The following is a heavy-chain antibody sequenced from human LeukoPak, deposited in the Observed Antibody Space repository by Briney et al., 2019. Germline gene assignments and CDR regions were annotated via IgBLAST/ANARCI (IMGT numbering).Heavy chain of an antibody. CDR1: GLTFRNYG. J-gene: IGHJ4*02. Sequence: GGSLRLSCAVSGLTFRNYGMHWVRQAPGKGLEWVAIIYYDGSEKYYVDSVKGRFTISRDNSKNTLYLQMNSLRAEDTALYYCASGRGGRGGINYFDYWGQGTLVTVSS. D-gene: IGHD2-15*01. CDR3: ASGRGGRGGINYFDY. V-gene: IGHV3-33*01. CDR2: IYYDGSEK.